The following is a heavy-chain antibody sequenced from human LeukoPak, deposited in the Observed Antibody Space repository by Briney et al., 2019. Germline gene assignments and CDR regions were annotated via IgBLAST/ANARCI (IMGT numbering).Heavy chain of an antibody. CDR3: AKDRGSSGSFKGLFDY. V-gene: IGHV3-30*18. J-gene: IGHJ4*02. CDR1: GFTFSSYG. D-gene: IGHD1-26*01. CDR2: ISYDGSNK. Sequence: GGSLRLSCAASGFTFSSYGMHWVRQAPGKGLEWVAVISYDGSNKYYADSVEGRFTISRDNSKNTLYLQMNSLRAEDTAVYYCAKDRGSSGSFKGLFDYWGQGTLVTVSS.